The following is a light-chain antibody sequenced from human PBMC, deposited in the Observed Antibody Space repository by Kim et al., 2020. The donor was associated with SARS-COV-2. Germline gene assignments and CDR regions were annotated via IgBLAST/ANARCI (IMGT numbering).Light chain of an antibody. Sequence: PPGRPATLSCGGDNIGSTIGAWYLQKAGQAPVLLIFHDSDRPSGVPERFSGSNSENTATLTISRVEAGDEADYYCQVWDSTIDRVFGGGTKLTVL. V-gene: IGLV3-21*01. CDR1: NIGSTI. CDR3: QVWDSTIDRV. CDR2: HDS. J-gene: IGLJ3*02.